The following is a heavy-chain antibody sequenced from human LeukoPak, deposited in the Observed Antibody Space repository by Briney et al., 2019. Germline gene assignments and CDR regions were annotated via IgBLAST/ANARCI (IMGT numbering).Heavy chain of an antibody. V-gene: IGHV1-18*01. CDR2: ISVNSGNT. D-gene: IGHD6-13*01. J-gene: IGHJ5*02. CDR3: ARERESSSWYVGVFWFDP. Sequence: APVKVSCKASGYTFTSYAISWVRQAPGQGLEWMGWISVNSGNTNYAQKFQARVTMTTDTSTSTAYMELGSLRSDDTAVYYCARERESSSWYVGVFWFDPWGQGTLVTVSS. CDR1: GYTFTSYA.